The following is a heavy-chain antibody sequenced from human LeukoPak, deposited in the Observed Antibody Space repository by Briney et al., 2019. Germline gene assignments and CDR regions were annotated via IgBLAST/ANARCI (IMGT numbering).Heavy chain of an antibody. D-gene: IGHD5-18*01. CDR2: IIPIFGTA. J-gene: IGHJ4*02. Sequence: GASVKVSCKASGGTFSSYAISWVRQAPGQGLEWMGGIIPIFGTANYAQKFQGRVTITADESTSTAYMELSSLRSEDTAVYYCARDHVDTAMVGRGYYFDYWGQGTLVTVSS. V-gene: IGHV1-69*13. CDR3: ARDHVDTAMVGRGYYFDY. CDR1: GGTFSSYA.